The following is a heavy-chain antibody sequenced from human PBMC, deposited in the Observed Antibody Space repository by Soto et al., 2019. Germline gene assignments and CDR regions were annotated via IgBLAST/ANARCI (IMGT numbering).Heavy chain of an antibody. CDR2: IWYDGSNK. CDR1: GFTFSSYG. Sequence: QVQLVESGGGVVQPGNSLRLSCAASGFTFSSYGMHWVRQAPGKGLEWVAVIWYDGSNKYYADSVKGRFTISRDNSKNTLYLQMNSLRAEDTALYYCAKDFQGYCSGGSCSAFDIWGQGTMVTVSS. V-gene: IGHV3-33*06. J-gene: IGHJ3*02. D-gene: IGHD2-15*01. CDR3: AKDFQGYCSGGSCSAFDI.